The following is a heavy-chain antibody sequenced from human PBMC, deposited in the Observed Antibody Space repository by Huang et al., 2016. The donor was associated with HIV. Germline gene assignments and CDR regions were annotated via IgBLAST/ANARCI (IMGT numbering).Heavy chain of an antibody. D-gene: IGHD4-17*01. CDR3: TTDRDYGDYVADAFDI. CDR2: IKSKTDGGTT. V-gene: IGHV3-15*01. Sequence: EVQLVESGGGLVKPGGSLSLSGAASGFTFRNAWMGGVRQAPGKGLEWVSRIKSKTDGGTTVYSAPVKGTFTISRDESKDTLYLQMNTLKTEDTAVYYCTTDRDYGDYVADAFDIWGQGTMVTVSS. CDR1: GFTFRNAW. J-gene: IGHJ3*02.